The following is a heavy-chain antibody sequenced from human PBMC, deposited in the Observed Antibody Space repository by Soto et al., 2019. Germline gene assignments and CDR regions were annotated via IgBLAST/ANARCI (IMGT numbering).Heavy chain of an antibody. CDR2: ISAYNGNT. CDR3: ARTWIKVGAAFAVGYFDF. Sequence: ASVKVSCKASGYTFTSYGISWVRQAPGQGLEWMGWISAYNGNTNYAQKLQGRVTMTTDTSTSTAYMELRSLRSDDTAVYYCARTWIKVGAAFAVGYFDFWGLGTLVTVSS. V-gene: IGHV1-18*01. D-gene: IGHD1-26*01. CDR1: GYTFTSYG. J-gene: IGHJ4*02.